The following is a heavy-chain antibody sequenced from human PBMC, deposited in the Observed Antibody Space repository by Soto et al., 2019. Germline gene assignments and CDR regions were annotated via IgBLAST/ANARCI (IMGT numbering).Heavy chain of an antibody. CDR1: GFTFSSYG. D-gene: IGHD6-13*01. J-gene: IGHJ6*02. V-gene: IGHV3-30*18. CDR3: AKGGSVAADWFNYYYYGMDV. Sequence: QSGGSLRLSCAASGFTFSSYGMHWVRQAPGKGLEWVAVISYDGSNKYYADSVKGRFTISRDNSKNTLYLQMNSLRAEDTAVYYCAKGGSVAADWFNYYYYGMDVWGQGTTVTVSS. CDR2: ISYDGSNK.